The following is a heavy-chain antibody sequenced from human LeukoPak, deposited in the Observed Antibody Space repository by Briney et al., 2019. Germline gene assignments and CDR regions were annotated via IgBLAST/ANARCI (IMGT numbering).Heavy chain of an antibody. V-gene: IGHV3-30-3*01. CDR1: GFTFSDFA. D-gene: IGHD3-22*01. CDR3: AKGLYYDSSGPIDY. J-gene: IGHJ4*02. Sequence: GGSLRLSCAASGFTFSDFAMHWVRQAPGKGLEWVAVISYDGSSRYYADSVKGRFTISRDNAKNSLYLQMNSLRAEDTALYYCAKGLYYDSSGPIDYWGQGTLVTVSS. CDR2: ISYDGSSR.